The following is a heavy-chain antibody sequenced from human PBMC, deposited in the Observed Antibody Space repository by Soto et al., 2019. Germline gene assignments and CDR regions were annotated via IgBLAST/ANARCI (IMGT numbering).Heavy chain of an antibody. CDR1: GYTFTTYA. V-gene: IGHV1-3*05. CDR2: IHAGNGNT. CDR3: ARESGSSGWYHFDY. Sequence: QVQLVQSGAEEKKPGASVKVSCKASGYTFTTYAIHWVRQAPGQTLEWMGWIHAGNGNTKYSQNFQGRVTITRDTSASTANMELSSLRSKDTALYYCARESGSSGWYHFDYWGQGTLATVSS. D-gene: IGHD6-19*01. J-gene: IGHJ4*02.